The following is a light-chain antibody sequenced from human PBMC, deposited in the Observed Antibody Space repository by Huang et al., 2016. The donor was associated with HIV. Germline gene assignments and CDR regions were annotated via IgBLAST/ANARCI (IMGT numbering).Light chain of an antibody. Sequence: EIVMTQSPGTLSVSPGERATLSCRASQSVSNEVAWFQQKPGQAPRLLIYGANIRPSGTPAGFSGSGSGTEFTLTISSLQSEDFAIYYCQQYNDWPWTFDQGTKVEIK. CDR2: GAN. CDR1: QSVSNE. V-gene: IGKV3-15*01. J-gene: IGKJ1*01. CDR3: QQYNDWPWT.